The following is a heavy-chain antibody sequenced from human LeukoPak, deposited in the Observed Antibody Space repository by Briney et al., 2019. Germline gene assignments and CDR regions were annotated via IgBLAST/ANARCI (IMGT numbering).Heavy chain of an antibody. CDR3: ARSYDTNNRQRFDY. CDR2: MYYSESP. Sequence: SETLSLTCTVSGASIRSYYWSWIRQPPGKGLEWIAYMYYSESPNYNPSLKSRVTMSGDTSMNQFSLKLSSVTAADTAVYYCARSYDTNNRQRFDYWGQGILVTVS. V-gene: IGHV4-59*08. CDR1: GASIRSYY. J-gene: IGHJ4*02. D-gene: IGHD3-22*01.